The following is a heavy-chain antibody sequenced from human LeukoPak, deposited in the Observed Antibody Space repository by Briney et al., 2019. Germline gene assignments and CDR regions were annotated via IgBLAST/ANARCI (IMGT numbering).Heavy chain of an antibody. Sequence: ASVKVSRKGSGSTFSNFGIHWVRQAPGQRLECMGWINPGNGNTKYSQKIQGRISITRDTSSSKAYMELSSVRSEDSAVYYCASDGYSYGFDYWGQGTLVTV. CDR3: ASDGYSYGFDY. CDR1: GSTFSNFG. V-gene: IGHV1-3*01. CDR2: INPGNGNT. D-gene: IGHD5-18*01. J-gene: IGHJ4*02.